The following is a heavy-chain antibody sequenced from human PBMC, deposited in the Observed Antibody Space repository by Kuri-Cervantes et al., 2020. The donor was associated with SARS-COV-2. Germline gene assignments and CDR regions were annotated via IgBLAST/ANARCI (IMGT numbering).Heavy chain of an antibody. Sequence: SVKVSCKASGYTFTSYDINWVRQATGQGLEWMGWMNPNSGNTGYTQKFQGRVTITRNTSISTAYMELSSLRSEDTAVYYCATSYAAFLRYPFYWGQGTLVTVSS. V-gene: IGHV1-8*03. J-gene: IGHJ4*02. CDR2: MNPNSGNT. CDR1: GYTFTSYD. D-gene: IGHD1-14*01. CDR3: ATSYAAFLRYPFY.